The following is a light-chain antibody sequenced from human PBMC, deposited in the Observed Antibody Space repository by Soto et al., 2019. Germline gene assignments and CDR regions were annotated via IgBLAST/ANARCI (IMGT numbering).Light chain of an antibody. CDR1: QSLLHSNGYTF. J-gene: IGKJ4*01. Sequence: DIVMTQSPLSLPVTPGEPASISCRSSQSLLHSNGYTFLDWYLQKPGQSPQLLIYWGSNRASGVPDRFSGSGSGTDFTLKISRVEAEDVGVYYCMQVLQSPFTFGGGTKVEIK. V-gene: IGKV2-28*01. CDR2: WGS. CDR3: MQVLQSPFT.